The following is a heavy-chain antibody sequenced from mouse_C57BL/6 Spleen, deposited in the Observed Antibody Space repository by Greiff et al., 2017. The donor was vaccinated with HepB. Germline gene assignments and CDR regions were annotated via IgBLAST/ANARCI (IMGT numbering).Heavy chain of an antibody. D-gene: IGHD4-1*01. CDR1: GYTFTSYT. CDR2: INPSSGYT. V-gene: IGHV1-4*01. Sequence: QVHVKQSGAELARPGASVKMSCKASGYTFTSYTMHWVKQRPGQGLEWIGYINPSSGYTKYNQKFKDKATLTADKSSSTAYMQLSSLTSEDSAVYYCARALGDAMDYWGQGTSVTVSS. J-gene: IGHJ4*01. CDR3: ARALGDAMDY.